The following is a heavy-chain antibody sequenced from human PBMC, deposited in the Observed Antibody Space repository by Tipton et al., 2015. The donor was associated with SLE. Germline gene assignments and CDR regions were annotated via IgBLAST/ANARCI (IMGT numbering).Heavy chain of an antibody. CDR3: ARTRYCSSTRCPGAGTFDI. D-gene: IGHD2-2*01. Sequence: SLRLSCAASGFTFSSYWMHWVRQAPGKGLVWVSRINSDGSNTNYADSVKGRFTISRDNAKNTVYLQMNSLRAEDTAVYYCARTRYCSSTRCPGAGTFDIWGQGTMVTVSS. CDR2: INSDGSNT. J-gene: IGHJ3*02. V-gene: IGHV3-74*01. CDR1: GFTFSSYW.